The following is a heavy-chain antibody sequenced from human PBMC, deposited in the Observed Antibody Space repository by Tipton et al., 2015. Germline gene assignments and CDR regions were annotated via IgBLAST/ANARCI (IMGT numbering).Heavy chain of an antibody. D-gene: IGHD5-18*01. CDR2: IYYSGST. V-gene: IGHV4-39*07. Sequence: TLSLTCTVSGGSINSNSFYWGWIRQPPGKGLEWIGSIYYSGSTYYNPSLKSRVTISVDTSKNQFSLKLSSVTAADTAVYYCARSDEYTYGRTSFDIWGQGTMVTVSS. CDR3: ARSDEYTYGRTSFDI. J-gene: IGHJ3*02. CDR1: GGSINSNSFY.